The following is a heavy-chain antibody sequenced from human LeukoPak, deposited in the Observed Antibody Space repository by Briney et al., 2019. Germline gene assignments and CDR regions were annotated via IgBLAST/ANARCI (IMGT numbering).Heavy chain of an antibody. CDR2: INPNSGNT. Sequence: ASVKVSCKASGYTFTGYYMHWVRQAPGQGLEWMGWINPNSGNTGYAQKFQGRVTITRNTSISTAYMELSSLRSEDTAVYYCARGVQLWSLYYYYYMDVWGKGTTVTVSS. CDR1: GYTFTGYY. J-gene: IGHJ6*03. V-gene: IGHV1-8*03. D-gene: IGHD5-18*01. CDR3: ARGVQLWSLYYYYYMDV.